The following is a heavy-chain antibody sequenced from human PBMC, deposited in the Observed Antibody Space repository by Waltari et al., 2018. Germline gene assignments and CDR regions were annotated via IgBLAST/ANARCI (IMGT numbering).Heavy chain of an antibody. CDR3: TKGKLGGFDY. J-gene: IGHJ4*02. CDR2: VYYSGST. V-gene: IGHV4-59*01. CDR1: GGSISNSY. D-gene: IGHD3-16*01. Sequence: QVQLQESGPGLVKPSETLSLTCTVSGGSISNSYWSWIRQPPGKGLDWIASVYYSGSTKYTSALKSRVTISIDASKSQFSLILSSVTAADTAMYYCTKGKLGGFDYWGRGTLVTVSP.